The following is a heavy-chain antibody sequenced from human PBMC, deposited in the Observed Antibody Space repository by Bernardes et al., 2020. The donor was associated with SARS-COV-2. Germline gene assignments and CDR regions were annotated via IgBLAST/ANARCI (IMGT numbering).Heavy chain of an antibody. CDR1: GGSFRGYY. CDR2: INHSGST. J-gene: IGHJ6*02. D-gene: IGHD2-15*01. CDR3: ARVDCSGGSCYSSSFFYGMDV. V-gene: IGHV4-34*01. Sequence: TLSLTSAVHGGSFRGYYWSWIRQPPGKGLEWIGEINHSGSTNYNPSLKSRVTISVDTSKNQFSLKLSSVTAADTAVYYCARVDCSGGSCYSSSFFYGMDVWGQGTTVTVSS.